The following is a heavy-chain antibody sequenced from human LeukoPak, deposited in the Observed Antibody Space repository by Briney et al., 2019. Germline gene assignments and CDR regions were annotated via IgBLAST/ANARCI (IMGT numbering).Heavy chain of an antibody. D-gene: IGHD6-19*01. J-gene: IGHJ4*02. CDR2: INEDGSNK. Sequence: GGSLRLSCTASGFSFSNHYMRWIRQAPGKGLEWVANINEDGSNKWHLGSVKGRFTVSGDNARNSLYLQMNSLRVEDTAVYYCTRVIVAVPGYFDYFDFWGQGVLVTVSS. CDR1: GFSFSNHY. CDR3: TRVIVAVPGYFDYFDF. V-gene: IGHV3-7*01.